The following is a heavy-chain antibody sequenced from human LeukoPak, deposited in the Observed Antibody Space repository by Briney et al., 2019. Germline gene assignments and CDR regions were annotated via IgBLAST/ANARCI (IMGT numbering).Heavy chain of an antibody. D-gene: IGHD2-2*01. V-gene: IGHV1-3*01. J-gene: IGHJ5*02. CDR1: GYTFTTYA. Sequence: ASVKVSCKPSGYTFTTYAIHWVRQAPGQRLEWMGLINADDGNTRYSQRFQGRVTIPRDTSANTVYMELSSLRFEDTAVYYCARGIVVQPSANWFDPWGQGTPVTVSS. CDR3: ARGIVVQPSANWFDP. CDR2: INADDGNT.